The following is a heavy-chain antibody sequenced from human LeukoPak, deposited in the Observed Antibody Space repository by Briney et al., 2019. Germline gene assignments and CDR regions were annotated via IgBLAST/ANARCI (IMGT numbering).Heavy chain of an antibody. Sequence: PSETQSLTCTVSGGSISSGSYYWSWIRQPAGKGLEWIGRIYTSGSTNYNPSLKSRVTISVDTSKNQFSLKLSSVTAADTAVYYCARTSITIFGVVPFDYWGQGTLVTVSS. CDR1: GGSISSGSYY. V-gene: IGHV4-61*02. CDR2: IYTSGST. J-gene: IGHJ4*02. CDR3: ARTSITIFGVVPFDY. D-gene: IGHD3-3*01.